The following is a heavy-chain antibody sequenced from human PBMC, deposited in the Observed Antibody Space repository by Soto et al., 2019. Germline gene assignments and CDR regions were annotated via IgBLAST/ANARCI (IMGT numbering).Heavy chain of an antibody. J-gene: IGHJ6*02. CDR1: GFTLSSFA. D-gene: IGHD3-16*01. CDR2: IGATSSSGSNF. V-gene: IGHV3-48*03. Sequence: EVHLEESGGGLVQPGGSLRLSCAASGFTLSSFALNWVRQAPGKGREWVSYIGATSSSGSNFYYAASVKGRFTISRDSAKNSLFLQMNSLRDEDTAIYYCARGGKVPYYYGMDVWGQGTTVTVSS. CDR3: ARGGKVPYYYGMDV.